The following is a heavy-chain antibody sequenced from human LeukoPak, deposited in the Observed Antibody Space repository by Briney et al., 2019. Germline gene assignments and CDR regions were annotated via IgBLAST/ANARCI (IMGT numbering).Heavy chain of an antibody. CDR1: GFTFSSYA. V-gene: IGHV3-23*01. CDR3: AGFHPSTYYYDSMGAFDI. Sequence: GGSLRLSCAASGFTFSSYAMSWVRQAPGKGLEWVSAISGSGGSTYYADSVKGQFTISRDNSKNTLYLQMNSLRAEDTAVYYCAGFHPSTYYYDSMGAFDIWGQGTMVTVSS. J-gene: IGHJ3*02. D-gene: IGHD3-22*01. CDR2: ISGSGGST.